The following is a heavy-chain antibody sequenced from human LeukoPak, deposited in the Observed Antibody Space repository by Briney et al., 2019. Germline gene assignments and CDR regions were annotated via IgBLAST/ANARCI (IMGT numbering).Heavy chain of an antibody. CDR2: IYYSGNT. D-gene: IGHD6-13*01. CDR3: AGLHFAAAEEFDP. J-gene: IGHJ5*02. V-gene: IGHV4-59*08. CDR1: GGSLSGHW. Sequence: SETLSLTCTVSGGSLSGHWWSWIRQPPGKGLEWIGYIYYSGNTNYNPSLNTRVTISVDTSKNQFSRNLRSVTAADTAVYYCAGLHFAAAEEFDPWGQGTLVTVSS.